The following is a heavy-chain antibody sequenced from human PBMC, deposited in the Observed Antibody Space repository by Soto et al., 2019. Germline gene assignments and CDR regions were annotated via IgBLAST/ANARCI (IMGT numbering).Heavy chain of an antibody. V-gene: IGHV5-51*01. CDR1: GYTFTNYW. J-gene: IGHJ4*02. CDR2: IYPGDSET. Sequence: GESLKISCNGSGYTFTNYWIGWVRQMPGKGLEWMGIIYPGDSETRYSPSFQGQVTMSADKSISTAYLQWSSLKASDSAIYYCARKYYYGAGTLDYWGQGTLVTVSS. CDR3: ARKYYYGAGTLDY. D-gene: IGHD3-10*01.